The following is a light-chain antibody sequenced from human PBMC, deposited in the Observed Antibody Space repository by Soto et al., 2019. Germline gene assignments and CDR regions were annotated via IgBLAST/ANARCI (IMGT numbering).Light chain of an antibody. CDR1: SSNIGAGYD. CDR3: QSYDSSLSGVV. CDR2: GNS. J-gene: IGLJ2*01. Sequence: QSVLTQPPSVPGAPGPRVTISCTGSSSNIGAGYDVHWYQQLPGTAPKLLIYGNSNRPSGVPDRFSGSKSGTSASLAITGLQAEDEADYYCQSYDSSLSGVVFGGGTKVTVL. V-gene: IGLV1-40*01.